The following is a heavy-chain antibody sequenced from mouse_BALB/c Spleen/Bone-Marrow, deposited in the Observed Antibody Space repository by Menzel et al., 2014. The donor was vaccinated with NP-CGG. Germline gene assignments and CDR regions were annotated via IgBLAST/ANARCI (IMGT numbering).Heavy chain of an antibody. CDR1: GFDFSRYW. D-gene: IGHD1-2*01. J-gene: IGHJ3*01. V-gene: IGHV4-1*02. Sequence: EVKLVESGGGLVQPGGSLKLSCAASGFDFSRYWMSWVRQAPGKGLEWIGEINPDSSTINYTPSLEDKFIISRDNAKNTLYLQKSKVRSEDTALYYCTRLHYYGYSAYWGQGTLVTVST. CDR3: TRLHYYGYSAY. CDR2: INPDSSTI.